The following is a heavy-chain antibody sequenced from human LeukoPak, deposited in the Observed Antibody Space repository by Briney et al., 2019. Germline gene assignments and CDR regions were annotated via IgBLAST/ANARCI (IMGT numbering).Heavy chain of an antibody. CDR3: ARDQIAYGSGFMDV. Sequence: SVKVSCKASGGTFSSYAISWVRQAPGQGLEWMGRIIPILGIANYAQKFQGRVTITADKSTSTAYMELSSLRSEDTAVYYCARDQIAYGSGFMDVWGQGTTVTVSS. J-gene: IGHJ6*02. V-gene: IGHV1-69*04. D-gene: IGHD3-10*01. CDR1: GGTFSSYA. CDR2: IIPILGIA.